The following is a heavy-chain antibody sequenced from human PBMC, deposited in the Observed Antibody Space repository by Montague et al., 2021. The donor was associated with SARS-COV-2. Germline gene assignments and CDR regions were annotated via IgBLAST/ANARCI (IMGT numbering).Heavy chain of an antibody. D-gene: IGHD4-23*01. CDR3: ARWDPQTLTLIGLRGKSASDY. Sequence: SETLSLTCAVYGGSFSGYYWTWIRQSPGKGLEWIAEINHSGTTNYNFNPSLRSRVTISMDKSKSQFSLKLISVTAADTGVYYCARWDPQTLTLIGLRGKSASDYWGQGTLVTVSS. CDR1: GGSFSGYY. J-gene: IGHJ4*02. V-gene: IGHV4-34*01. CDR2: INHSGTT.